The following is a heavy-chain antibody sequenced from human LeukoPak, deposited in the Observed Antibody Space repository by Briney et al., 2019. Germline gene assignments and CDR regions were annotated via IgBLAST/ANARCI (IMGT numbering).Heavy chain of an antibody. CDR2: INPDSGGT. CDR3: ARGGHSSSWYSRYYFDY. Sequence: ASVKVSCKASGNTFTGYYVHWVRQAPGQGLEWMGWINPDSGGTKSAQKFQGRISMSCDTSVNTAYMELSRLTSDDTAVYYCARGGHSSSWYSRYYFDYWGQGTLVTVSS. D-gene: IGHD6-13*01. CDR1: GNTFTGYY. V-gene: IGHV1-2*02. J-gene: IGHJ4*02.